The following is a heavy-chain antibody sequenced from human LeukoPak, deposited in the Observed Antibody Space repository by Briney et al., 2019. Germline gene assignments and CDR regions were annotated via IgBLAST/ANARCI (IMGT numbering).Heavy chain of an antibody. J-gene: IGHJ2*01. V-gene: IGHV1-24*01. Sequence: GASVKVSCKVSGYTLTELSMHWVRQAPGKGLEWMGGFDPEDGETIYAQKFQGRVTMTEDTSTDTAYMELSSLRSEGTAVYYCATGVFLGAPWYFDLWGRGTLVTVSS. CDR2: FDPEDGET. D-gene: IGHD1-26*01. CDR1: GYTLTELS. CDR3: ATGVFLGAPWYFDL.